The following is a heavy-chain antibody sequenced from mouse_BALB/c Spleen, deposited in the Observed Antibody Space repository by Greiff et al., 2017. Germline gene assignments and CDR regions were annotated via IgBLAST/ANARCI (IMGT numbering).Heavy chain of an antibody. J-gene: IGHJ3*01. CDR2: ISSGGST. V-gene: IGHV5-6-5*01. CDR1: GFTFSSYA. Sequence: EVKLMESGGGLVKPGGSLKLSCAASGFTFSSYAMSWVRQTPEKRLEWVASISSGGSTYYPDSVKGRFTISRDNARNILYLKMSSLRSEDTAMYYCARYRAGLDYWGQGTLVTVSA. D-gene: IGHD3-3*01. CDR3: ARYRAGLDY.